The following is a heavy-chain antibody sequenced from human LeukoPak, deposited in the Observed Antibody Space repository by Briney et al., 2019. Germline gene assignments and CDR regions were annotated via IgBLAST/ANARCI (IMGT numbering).Heavy chain of an antibody. V-gene: IGHV5-51*01. CDR3: ARHTSPFASSYCSSTSCYRLHYYYYGMDV. CDR2: IYPGDSDT. D-gene: IGHD2-2*01. Sequence: GESLKISCKGSGYSFTSYWIGWVRQMPGKGLEWMGIIYPGDSDTRYSPSFQGQVTISADKSISTAYLQWSSLKASDTAMYYCARHTSPFASSYCSSTSCYRLHYYYYGMDVWGQGTTVTVSS. CDR1: GYSFTSYW. J-gene: IGHJ6*02.